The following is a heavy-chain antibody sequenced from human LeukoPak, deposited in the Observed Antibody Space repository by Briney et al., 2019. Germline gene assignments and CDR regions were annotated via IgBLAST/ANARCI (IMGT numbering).Heavy chain of an antibody. Sequence: PGGSLRLSCAASGFTFSSYAMSWVRQAPGKGLEWVSAISGSGGSTYYADSVKGRFTISRDNAKNSLYLQMNSLRAEDTAVYYCARSKEGIAAAGTSDYWGQGTLVTVSS. V-gene: IGHV3-23*01. D-gene: IGHD6-13*01. CDR3: ARSKEGIAAAGTSDY. CDR2: ISGSGGST. CDR1: GFTFSSYA. J-gene: IGHJ4*02.